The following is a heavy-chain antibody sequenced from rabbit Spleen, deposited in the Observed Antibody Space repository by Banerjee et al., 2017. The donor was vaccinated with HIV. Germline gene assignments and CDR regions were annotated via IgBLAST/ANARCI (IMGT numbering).Heavy chain of an antibody. J-gene: IGHJ4*01. V-gene: IGHV1S45*01. CDR3: GRFVSGSGEINL. D-gene: IGHD1-1*01. Sequence: QEQLEESGGDLVKPEGSLTLTCTASGFTLNSYWICWVRQAPGKGLEWIACIWTGDSRTNYASWAKGRFTISKTSSTTVTLQMISLTVADTATYFCGRFVSGSGEINLWGQGTLVTVS. CDR1: GFTLNSYW. CDR2: IWTGDSRT.